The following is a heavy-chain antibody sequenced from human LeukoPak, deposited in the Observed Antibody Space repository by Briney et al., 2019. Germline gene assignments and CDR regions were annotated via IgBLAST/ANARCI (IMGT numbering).Heavy chain of an antibody. CDR3: ARDWEYSGSSPSGNDY. Sequence: ASVKVSCKASGYTFTGYYMHWVRQAPGQGLEWMGWINPNSGGTNYAQKFQGRVTMTRDTSISTAYMELSRLRSDDTAVYYCARDWEYSGSSPSGNDYWGQGTLVTVSS. V-gene: IGHV1-2*02. CDR2: INPNSGGT. D-gene: IGHD1-26*01. CDR1: GYTFTGYY. J-gene: IGHJ4*02.